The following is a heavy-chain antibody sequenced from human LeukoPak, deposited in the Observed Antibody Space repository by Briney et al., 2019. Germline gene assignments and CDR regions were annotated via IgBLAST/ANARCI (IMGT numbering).Heavy chain of an antibody. CDR1: GFTFSSYA. D-gene: IGHD5-18*01. V-gene: IGHV3-23*01. CDR3: AKDTASSWWYFDL. Sequence: GGSLRLSCAASGFTFSSYAMSWVRQAPGKGLEWVSAISGSGGSTYYADSVKGRFTISRDNFKNTLYLQMNSLRAEDTAVYYCAKDTASSWWYFDLWGRGTLVTVSS. J-gene: IGHJ2*01. CDR2: ISGSGGST.